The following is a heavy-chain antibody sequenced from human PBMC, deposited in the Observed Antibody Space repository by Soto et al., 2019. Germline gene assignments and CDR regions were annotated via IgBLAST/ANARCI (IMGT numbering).Heavy chain of an antibody. D-gene: IGHD4-17*01. CDR1: GYIFTNYG. CDR3: ATIRTTGVAKCFAP. J-gene: IGHJ5*02. V-gene: IGHV1-18*01. Sequence: ASVKVSCKASGYIFTNYGINWLRQAPGQGLEWMGWISAYNGKTNYAQKFQGRVTMTTDTSTSTAYLELRSLRSDDTAVYYCATIRTTGVAKCFAPWGQGTLVTVSS. CDR2: ISAYNGKT.